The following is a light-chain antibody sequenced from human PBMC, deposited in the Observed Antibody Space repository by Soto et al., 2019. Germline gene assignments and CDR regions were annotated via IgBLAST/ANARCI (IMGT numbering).Light chain of an antibody. Sequence: EIVMTQSPATLSVSPGERATLSCRASQSVSSNLAWYQQKPGQAPRLLIYHASTRATGIPARFSGSGSGTEFTLSISSLQSEDFAVYYCQKYNKSPLTFGGGNKVEIK. CDR1: QSVSSN. CDR2: HAS. J-gene: IGKJ4*01. CDR3: QKYNKSPLT. V-gene: IGKV3-15*01.